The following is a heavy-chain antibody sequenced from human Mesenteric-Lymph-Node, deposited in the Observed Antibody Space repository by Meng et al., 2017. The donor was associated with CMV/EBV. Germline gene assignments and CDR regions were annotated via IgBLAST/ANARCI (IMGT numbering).Heavy chain of an antibody. J-gene: IGHJ6*02. CDR1: ISSTNW. V-gene: IGHV4-4*02. CDR3: ATYRWGSGCYFNVIYGMDV. Sequence: ISSTNWWNWVRQPPGKGLEWIGEIYHTGSTNYNSSLKSRVTISVDKSKNQFSLKLTSVTAADTAVYYCATYRWGSGCYFNVIYGMDVWGQGTTVTVSS. CDR2: IYHTGST. D-gene: IGHD3-10*01.